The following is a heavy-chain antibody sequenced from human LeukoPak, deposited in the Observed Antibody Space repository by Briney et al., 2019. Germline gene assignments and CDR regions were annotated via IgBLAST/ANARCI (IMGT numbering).Heavy chain of an antibody. CDR2: INHSGST. J-gene: IGHJ4*02. CDR3: ARGGGGNDFDY. V-gene: IGHV4-34*01. D-gene: IGHD4-23*01. CDR1: GGSFSGYY. Sequence: SETLSLTCAVYGGSFSGYYWSWIRQPPGKGLEWIGEINHSGSTNYNPSLKSRVTISVDTSKNQFSLQLSSVTAADTAVYYCARGGGGNDFDYWGQGTLVTVSS.